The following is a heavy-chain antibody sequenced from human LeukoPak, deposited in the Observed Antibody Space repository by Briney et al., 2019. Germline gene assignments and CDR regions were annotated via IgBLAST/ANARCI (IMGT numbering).Heavy chain of an antibody. CDR3: ARLGYDSSELDYDYYYIDV. CDR2: IIPVFAIA. V-gene: IGHV1-69*13. D-gene: IGHD3-22*01. CDR1: GDTFSNYA. Sequence: SVTVSCKASGDTFSNYAISWVRQAPGQGLEWMAVIIPVFAIADSAQTFQGRVTITADESTSTVYMEMSSLTSEDTAVYYCARLGYDSSELDYDYYYIDVWGKGTTVTVSS. J-gene: IGHJ6*03.